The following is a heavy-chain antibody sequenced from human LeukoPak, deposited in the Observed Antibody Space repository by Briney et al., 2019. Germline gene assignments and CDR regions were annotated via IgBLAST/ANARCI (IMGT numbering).Heavy chain of an antibody. CDR2: IYYSGST. CDR1: GGSISSYY. CDR3: ARDIRIAAAGTGYYYTDV. D-gene: IGHD6-13*01. V-gene: IGHV4-59*01. J-gene: IGHJ6*03. Sequence: SETLSLTCTVSGGSISSYYWSWIRQPPGKGLEWIGYIYYSGSTNYNPSLKSLVTISVDTSKNQFSLKLSSVTAADTAVYYCARDIRIAAAGTGYYYTDVWGKGTTVTVS.